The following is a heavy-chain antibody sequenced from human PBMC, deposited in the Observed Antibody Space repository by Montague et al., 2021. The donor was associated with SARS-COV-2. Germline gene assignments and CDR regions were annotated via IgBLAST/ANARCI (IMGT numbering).Heavy chain of an antibody. CDR3: ARILGTYYDFWSGERAIDAFDI. J-gene: IGHJ3*02. CDR2: IYTSGST. Sequence: TLSLTCTVSGGSISSGSYYWSWIRQPAGKGLEWIGRIYTSGSTNYNPSLKSRVTISVDTSKNQFSLKLSSVTAADTVVYYCARILGTYYDFWSGERAIDAFDIRGQGTMVTVSS. CDR1: GGSISSGSYY. V-gene: IGHV4-61*02. D-gene: IGHD3-3*01.